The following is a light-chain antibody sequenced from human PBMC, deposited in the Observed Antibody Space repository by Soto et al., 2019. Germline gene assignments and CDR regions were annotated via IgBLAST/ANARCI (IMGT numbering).Light chain of an antibody. CDR3: QLSDSSLT. Sequence: DIQMTQSPSSLSASVGDSVSITCRASQSISKYLNWYQQKPGKAPNLLIYAASSLQSGVPSRFGGSGSGTDFTLTISSLQPEYFATYYCQLSDSSLTFGQGTKVDIK. CDR2: AAS. CDR1: QSISKY. V-gene: IGKV1-39*01. J-gene: IGKJ1*01.